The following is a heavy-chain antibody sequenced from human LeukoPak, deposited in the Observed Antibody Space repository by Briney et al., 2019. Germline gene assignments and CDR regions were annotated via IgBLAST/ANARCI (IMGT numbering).Heavy chain of an antibody. V-gene: IGHV3-48*03. J-gene: IGHJ4*02. CDR2: ISSSGNTI. Sequence: GGSLRLSWAASGFTFSSYEMNWVRQAPGKGLEWVSYISSSGNTIYYADSVKGRCTNARDNAKNSLYLQMDGLRDEDTAVYCCARDDGYYDNSGYYNNLLFDYWGQGTLVTVSS. CDR1: GFTFSSYE. D-gene: IGHD3-22*01. CDR3: ARDDGYYDNSGYYNNLLFDY.